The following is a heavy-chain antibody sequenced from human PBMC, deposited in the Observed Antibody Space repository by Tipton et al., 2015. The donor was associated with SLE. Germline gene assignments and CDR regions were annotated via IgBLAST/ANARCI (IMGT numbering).Heavy chain of an antibody. CDR2: IDHSGNT. Sequence: TLSLTCAVYGGSFSDYYWSWIRQSPGKGLEWIGEIDHSGNTDYNPSLKSRVTISIDTSNNQFSLKLSSVTAADTAMCYCARGWGDNWFDPWGQGTLVTVSS. D-gene: IGHD7-27*01. CDR1: GGSFSDYY. J-gene: IGHJ5*02. CDR3: ARGWGDNWFDP. V-gene: IGHV4-34*01.